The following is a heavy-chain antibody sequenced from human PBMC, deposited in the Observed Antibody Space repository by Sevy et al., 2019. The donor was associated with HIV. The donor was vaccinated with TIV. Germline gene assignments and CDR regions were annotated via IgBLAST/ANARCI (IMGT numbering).Heavy chain of an antibody. J-gene: IGHJ3*02. CDR1: GDTFSTYG. CDR3: AREGGVATTGDHDAFDI. CDR2: IIPIFGTP. Sequence: ASVKVSCKASGDTFSTYGLSWVRQAPGQGLEWMGGIIPIFGTPNYAQKFQGRDTITADESASTAYMDLSSLRSEDTALYYCAREGGVATTGDHDAFDIWGHGTLVTDSS. V-gene: IGHV1-69*13. D-gene: IGHD7-27*01.